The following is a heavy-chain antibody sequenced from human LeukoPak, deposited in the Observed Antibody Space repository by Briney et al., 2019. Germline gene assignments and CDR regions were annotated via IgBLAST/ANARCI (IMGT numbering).Heavy chain of an antibody. CDR1: GFTFSRYE. CDR2: INTNGGSI. J-gene: IGHJ4*02. CDR3: ARDDLWSPEY. D-gene: IGHD3-10*01. V-gene: IGHV3-48*03. Sequence: GGSLRLSCAASGFTFSRYEMNWVRQAPGKGLEWVSYINTNGGSIYYADSVKGRFTISRDNAKNSLYLQMNSLRAEDTAVYYCARDDLWSPEYWGQGTLVTVSS.